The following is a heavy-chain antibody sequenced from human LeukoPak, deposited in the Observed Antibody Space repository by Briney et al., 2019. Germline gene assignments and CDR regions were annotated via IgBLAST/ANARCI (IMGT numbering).Heavy chain of an antibody. V-gene: IGHV4-34*01. D-gene: IGHD2-2*01. CDR1: GFTFSSYW. CDR3: ARGRYCSSTSCFYYYYGMDV. J-gene: IGHJ6*02. CDR2: INHSGST. Sequence: GSLRLSCAASGFTFSSYWMSWVRQPPGKGLEWIGEINHSGSTNYNPSLKSRVTISVDTSKNQFSLKLSSVTAADTAVYYCARGRYCSSTSCFYYYYGMDVWGQGTTVTVSS.